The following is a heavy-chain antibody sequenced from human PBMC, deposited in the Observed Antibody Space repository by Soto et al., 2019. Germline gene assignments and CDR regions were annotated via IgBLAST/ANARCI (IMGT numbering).Heavy chain of an antibody. CDR3: ARADGFGVVTTFMDY. V-gene: IGHV4-39*01. D-gene: IGHD3-3*01. J-gene: IGHJ4*02. CDR2: IHYSGNT. Sequence: QLQLQESGPGLVKPSETLSLICTVSGDYISGGRYHWGWIRQPPGKGLGWIATIHYSGNTHYNPSLRGRVTIAVDTSKSQFSLRLGSVTAADTAVYYCARADGFGVVTTFMDYWGQGTLVTVSS. CDR1: GDYISGGRYH.